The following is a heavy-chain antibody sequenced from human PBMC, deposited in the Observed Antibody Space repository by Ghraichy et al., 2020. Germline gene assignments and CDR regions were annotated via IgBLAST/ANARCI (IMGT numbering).Heavy chain of an antibody. CDR2: ITSTSGNI. D-gene: IGHD3-22*01. V-gene: IGHV3-48*01. Sequence: GGSLRLSCAASGFTFTSYSMNWVRQAPGKGLEWLSYITSTSGNIYYADSVKGRFTLSRDNAKNSVYLQMYSLRAEDTAVYYCARSDHYRFDIWGQGTLVTVSS. CDR1: GFTFTSYS. CDR3: ARSDHYRFDI. J-gene: IGHJ4*02.